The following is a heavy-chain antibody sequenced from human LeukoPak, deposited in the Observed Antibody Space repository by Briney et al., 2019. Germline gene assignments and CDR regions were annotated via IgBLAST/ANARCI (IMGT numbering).Heavy chain of an antibody. CDR1: GFTFSSYG. V-gene: IGHV3-33*01. D-gene: IGHD2-15*01. CDR2: IWYDGSDK. J-gene: IGHJ4*02. Sequence: GGSLRLSCAASGFTFSSYGMHWVRQAPGKGLEWVAVIWYDGSDKYYADSVKGRFTISRDNSKNTLYLQMNSLRAEDTAVYYCARAAIGYCSGGSCNYFDYWGQGTLVTVSS. CDR3: ARAAIGYCSGGSCNYFDY.